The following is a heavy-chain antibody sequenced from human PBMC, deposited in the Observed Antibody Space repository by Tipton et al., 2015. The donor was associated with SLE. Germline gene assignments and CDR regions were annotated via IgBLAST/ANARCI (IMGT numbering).Heavy chain of an antibody. CDR2: INHSGST. V-gene: IGHV4-34*01. CDR1: GGSFSGYY. CDR3: ARGRQWELRDAEYFQP. Sequence: TLSLTCAVYGGSFSGYYWSWIRQPPGKGLEWIGEINHSGSTNYNPSLKSRVTISVDTSKNQFSLKLSSVTAADTAVYYCARGRQWELRDAEYFQPWGQGTLVTVSS. J-gene: IGHJ1*01. D-gene: IGHD1-26*01.